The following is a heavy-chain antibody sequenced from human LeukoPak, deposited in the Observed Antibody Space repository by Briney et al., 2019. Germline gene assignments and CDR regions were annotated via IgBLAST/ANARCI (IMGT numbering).Heavy chain of an antibody. CDR2: ISSSSSYI. Sequence: GGSLRLSCAASGFTFSIYSMNWVRQAPGKELEWVSSISSSSSYIYYADSVKGRFTISRENPKNSLYLQVNSLRDEDTAVYYCARDRSPYASGKYYFDYWGQGTLVTVSS. D-gene: IGHD3-10*01. V-gene: IGHV3-21*01. CDR1: GFTFSIYS. J-gene: IGHJ4*01. CDR3: ARDRSPYASGKYYFDY.